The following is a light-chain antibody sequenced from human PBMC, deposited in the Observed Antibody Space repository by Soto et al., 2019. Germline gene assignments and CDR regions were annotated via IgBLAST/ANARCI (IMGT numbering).Light chain of an antibody. J-gene: IGKJ4*01. CDR1: QGVNSY. Sequence: EIQMTQSPSSLSASVGERVTITCRASQGVNSYLAWYQQKPGQVPTLLISAASTMQSGVPSRFSGSGSGTDFTLTSSSLQPEYVASYYCQKYNAAPTFGQGTKVEIK. CDR2: AAS. CDR3: QKYNAAPT. V-gene: IGKV1-27*01.